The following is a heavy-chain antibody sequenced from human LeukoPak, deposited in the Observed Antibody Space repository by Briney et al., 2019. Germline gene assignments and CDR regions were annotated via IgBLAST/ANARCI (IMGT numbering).Heavy chain of an antibody. CDR2: ISGSGGSP. CDR3: AKTTLVRGVRFDY. V-gene: IGHV3-23*01. J-gene: IGHJ4*02. D-gene: IGHD3-10*01. Sequence: PGGSLRLSCAASGFTFSSYAMSWVRQAPGKGLEWVSAISGSGGSPYYADSVKGRFTISRDNSKNTLYLQMNSLRAEDTAVYYCAKTTLVRGVRFDYWGQGTLVTVSS. CDR1: GFTFSSYA.